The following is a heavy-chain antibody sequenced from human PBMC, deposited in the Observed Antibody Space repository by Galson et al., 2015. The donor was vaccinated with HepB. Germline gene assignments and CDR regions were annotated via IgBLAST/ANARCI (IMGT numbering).Heavy chain of an antibody. J-gene: IGHJ6*02. V-gene: IGHV3-21*06. CDR3: AREYRTYYSRDYYYYYGLDV. CDR2: IGTSNIYI. CDR1: GFTFSSYN. D-gene: IGHD4-11*01. Sequence: SLRLSCATSGFTFSSYNFNWVRQAPGKGLEWLSSIGTSNIYIYYADSVKGRFTISRDNARNSLYLQMNSLRAEDTAVYYCAREYRTYYSRDYYYYYGLDVWGQGTTVTVSS.